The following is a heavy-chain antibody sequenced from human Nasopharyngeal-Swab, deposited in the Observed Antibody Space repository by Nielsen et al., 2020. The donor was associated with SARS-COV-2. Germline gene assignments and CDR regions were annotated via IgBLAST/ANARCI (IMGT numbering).Heavy chain of an antibody. V-gene: IGHV3-21*01. CDR2: ISSSSSYI. J-gene: IGHJ5*02. CDR3: AVSSWQDFDP. CDR1: GFTFSSYS. D-gene: IGHD6-13*01. Sequence: GESLKISCAASGFTFSSYSMNWVRQAPGKGLEWVSSISSSSSYIYYADSVKGRFTISRDNAKNSLYLQMNSLRAEDTAVYYCAVSSWQDFDPLGQGTLVTVSS.